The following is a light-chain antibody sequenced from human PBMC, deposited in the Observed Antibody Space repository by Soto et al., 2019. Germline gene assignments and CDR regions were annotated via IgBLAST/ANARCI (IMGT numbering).Light chain of an antibody. J-gene: IGKJ5*01. CDR2: DIS. V-gene: IGKV3-15*01. CDR3: QQYNKWPPIT. CDR1: QDVTTN. Sequence: EIPMTQFPAMLAAVPGGGAARCCRAAQDVTTNFAWYQLRRGQPPRLLIYDISTRATGVPARFSGSGSGTEFTLTISSVQSADFAVYYCQQYNKWPPITFGQGTRLEI.